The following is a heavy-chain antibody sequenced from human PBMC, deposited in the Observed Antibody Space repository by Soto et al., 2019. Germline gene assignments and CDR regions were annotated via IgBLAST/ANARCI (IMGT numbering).Heavy chain of an antibody. CDR2: IFSNDEK. V-gene: IGHV2-26*04. J-gene: IGHJ5*02. CDR3: ASTYSTSWYWFDP. CDR1: GFSLSNAGLG. D-gene: IGHD6-13*01. Sequence: QVTVKESGPVLVKPTETLTLTCTVSGFSLSNAGLGVSWIRLPPGKALEWLAHIFSNDEKSYTTSPKSRPTITXDXXKSQVVPTMTSTDPVDTATYYCASTYSTSWYWFDPWGQGTLVTVSS.